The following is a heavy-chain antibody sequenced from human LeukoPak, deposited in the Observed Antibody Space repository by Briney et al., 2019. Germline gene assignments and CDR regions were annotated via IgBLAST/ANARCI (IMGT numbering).Heavy chain of an antibody. CDR2: INPNSGGT. CDR1: GYTFTGYY. D-gene: IGHD4-23*01. V-gene: IGHV1-2*02. CDR3: ARDFANYGGKADY. Sequence: ASVNVSCKASGYTFTGYYMHWVRQAPGQGLEWMGWINPNSGGTNYAQKFQGRVTMTRDTSISTAYMELSRLRSDDTAVYYCARDFANYGGKADYWGQGTLVTVSS. J-gene: IGHJ4*02.